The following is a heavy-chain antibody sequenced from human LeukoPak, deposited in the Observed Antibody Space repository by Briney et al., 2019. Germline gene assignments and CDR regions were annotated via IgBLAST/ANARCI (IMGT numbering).Heavy chain of an antibody. Sequence: GGSLRLSCAASGFTFSSYEMNWIRQAPGKGLEWLSYISGSGTTIHYADSVKGRFTVSRDNAKNSLYLRMNSLRLEDTAVYYCVREPLDLWGQGTTVTVSS. J-gene: IGHJ6*02. CDR2: ISGSGTTI. CDR3: VREPLDL. CDR1: GFTFSSYE. V-gene: IGHV3-48*03.